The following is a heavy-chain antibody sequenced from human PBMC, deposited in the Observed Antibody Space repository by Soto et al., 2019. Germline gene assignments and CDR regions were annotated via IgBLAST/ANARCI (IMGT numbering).Heavy chain of an antibody. J-gene: IGHJ4*02. V-gene: IGHV4-39*02. Sequence: SETLSLTCTVSGGSISSSSYYWGWIRQPPGKGLEWIGSIYYSGSTYYNPSLKSRVTISVDTSKNHFSVKLSYGTAANTAVYYCAREDYYDSSGLPDYWGQGTLVTVS. D-gene: IGHD3-22*01. CDR1: GGSISSSSYY. CDR2: IYYSGST. CDR3: AREDYYDSSGLPDY.